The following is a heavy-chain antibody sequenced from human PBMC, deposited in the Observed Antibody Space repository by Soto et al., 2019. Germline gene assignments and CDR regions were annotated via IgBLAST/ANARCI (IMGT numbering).Heavy chain of an antibody. J-gene: IGHJ3*02. CDR3: ARAWYYYDRRGYPVGFDM. Sequence: AAVKVSCKASGYTFTSYGISWVRQAPGQGLEWMGWISAYNGNTNYAQKLQGRVTMTTDASTSTAYMELRSLRSDDTAVYYCARAWYYYDRRGYPVGFDMCGPGRMAPV. CDR1: GYTFTSYG. D-gene: IGHD3-22*01. V-gene: IGHV1-18*01. CDR2: ISAYNGNT.